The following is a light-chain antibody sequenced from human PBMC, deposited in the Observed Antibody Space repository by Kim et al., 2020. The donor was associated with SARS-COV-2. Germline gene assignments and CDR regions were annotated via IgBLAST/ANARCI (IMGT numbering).Light chain of an antibody. CDR1: SSDVGGYNY. CDR3: FSFAGSNKFV. J-gene: IGLJ1*01. Sequence: QSGLTKPPSASGSPGQSVTISCTGTSSDVGGYNYERPSGVPDRFSGSKSGNTASLTVSGLQAEDEADYYCFSFAGSNKFVFGTGTKVTVL. V-gene: IGLV2-8*01.